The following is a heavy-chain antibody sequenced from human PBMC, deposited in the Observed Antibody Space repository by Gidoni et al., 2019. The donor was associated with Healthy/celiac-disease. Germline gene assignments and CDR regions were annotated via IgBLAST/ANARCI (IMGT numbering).Heavy chain of an antibody. D-gene: IGHD6-13*01. V-gene: IGHV4-39*01. J-gene: IGHJ4*02. CDR2: IDYSGST. CDR3: ARRSREQQPEDY. Sequence: QLQLQESGPGLVKPSETLSLTCTVSGGSISSSSYYWGWIRQPPGKGLEWFGSIDYSGSTYYNPALKSRGTISVDTAKNKFSRKLSSVTAADTAVDYCARRSREQQPEDYWGQGTLVTVSS. CDR1: GGSISSSSYY.